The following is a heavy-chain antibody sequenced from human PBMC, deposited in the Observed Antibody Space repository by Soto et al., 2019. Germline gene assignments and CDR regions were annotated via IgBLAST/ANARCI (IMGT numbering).Heavy chain of an antibody. CDR3: ARWSYLDY. D-gene: IGHD3-3*01. V-gene: IGHV3-23*01. CDR2: ISGSDGRT. Sequence: GSLRLSCAASGFSFGSYALSWVRQAPGKGLEWVSTISGSDGRTFYADSVKGRFSISRDTSQSTLYLQMNSLRADDTAMYYCARWSYLDYWGQGTRVTVSS. CDR1: GFSFGSYA. J-gene: IGHJ4*02.